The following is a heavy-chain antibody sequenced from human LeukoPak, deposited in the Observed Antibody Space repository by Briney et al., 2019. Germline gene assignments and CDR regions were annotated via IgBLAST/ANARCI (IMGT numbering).Heavy chain of an antibody. Sequence: ASVKVSCKASGYTFTSYYMHWVRQAPGQGLEWMGIINPSGGSTSYAQEFQGRVTMTRDTSTSTVYMELSSLRSEDTAVYYCASNYYDSSGYITPFDYWGQGTLVTVSS. D-gene: IGHD3-22*01. CDR3: ASNYYDSSGYITPFDY. J-gene: IGHJ4*02. V-gene: IGHV1-46*01. CDR1: GYTFTSYY. CDR2: INPSGGST.